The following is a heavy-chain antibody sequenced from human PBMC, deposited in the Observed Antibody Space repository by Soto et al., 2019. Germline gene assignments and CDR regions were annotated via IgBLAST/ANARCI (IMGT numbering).Heavy chain of an antibody. V-gene: IGHV1-69*13. D-gene: IGHD1-1*01. CDR2: IIPIFGTA. CDR1: GGTFSSYA. CDR3: ARSPPHGTIKFDY. Sequence: GASVKVSCKASGGTFSSYAISWVRQAPGQGLEWMGGIIPIFGTANYAQKFQGRVTITADESTSTAYMEMSSLRSEDTAVYYCARSPPHGTIKFDYWGQGTLVTVSS. J-gene: IGHJ4*02.